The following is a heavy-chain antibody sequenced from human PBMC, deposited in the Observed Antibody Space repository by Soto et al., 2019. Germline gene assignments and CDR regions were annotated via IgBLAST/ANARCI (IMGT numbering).Heavy chain of an antibody. CDR3: AKRAGFFDSSGYFDY. V-gene: IGHV3-23*01. J-gene: IGHJ4*02. CDR1: GFSFNSYA. D-gene: IGHD3-22*01. CDR2: ISGSGSST. Sequence: GGSLRLSCAASGFSFNSYAMNWVRQAPGKGLEWVSVISGSGSSTYYADSVKGRFTISRDNSKNTLYLQMISLRAEDTAVYYCAKRAGFFDSSGYFDYWGQGTLVTVSS.